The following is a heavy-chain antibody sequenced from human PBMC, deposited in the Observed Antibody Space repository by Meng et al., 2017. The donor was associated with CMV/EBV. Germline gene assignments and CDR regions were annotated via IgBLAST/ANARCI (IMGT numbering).Heavy chain of an antibody. V-gene: IGHV3-21*01. CDR2: ISSSGSYI. Sequence: SGFTFSSYSMNWVRQAPGKGLEWVSSISSSGSYIYYADSVKGRFTISRDNAKNSLYLQMNSLRAEDTAVYYCARDSVLEWLSSGMDVWGQGTTVTVSS. D-gene: IGHD3-3*01. CDR3: ARDSVLEWLSSGMDV. CDR1: GFTFSSYS. J-gene: IGHJ6*02.